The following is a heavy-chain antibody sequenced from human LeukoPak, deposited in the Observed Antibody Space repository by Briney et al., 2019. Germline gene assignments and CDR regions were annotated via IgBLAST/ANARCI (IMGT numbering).Heavy chain of an antibody. Sequence: GGSLRLSCAASGFTFSNYAMTWVPQAPGKGLEWVSGISGSGGSTYYADSVKGRFTISRDNSKNTLYLQMNSLRAEDTAVYYCAKDRGGNYLFYLDYWGQGTLVTVSS. CDR2: ISGSGGST. CDR3: AKDRGGNYLFYLDY. CDR1: GFTFSNYA. J-gene: IGHJ4*02. V-gene: IGHV3-23*01. D-gene: IGHD1-26*01.